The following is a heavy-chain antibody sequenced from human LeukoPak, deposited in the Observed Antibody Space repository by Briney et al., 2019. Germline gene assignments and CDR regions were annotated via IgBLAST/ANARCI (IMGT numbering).Heavy chain of an antibody. Sequence: ASVKVSCKASGGTFSSYAISWVRQAPGQGLEWMGGIIPIFGTANCAQKFQGRVTITADESTSTAYMELSSLRSEDTAVYYCASLWFGETDDYWGQGTLVTVSS. CDR3: ASLWFGETDDY. CDR1: GGTFSSYA. CDR2: IIPIFGTA. V-gene: IGHV1-69*13. J-gene: IGHJ4*02. D-gene: IGHD3-10*01.